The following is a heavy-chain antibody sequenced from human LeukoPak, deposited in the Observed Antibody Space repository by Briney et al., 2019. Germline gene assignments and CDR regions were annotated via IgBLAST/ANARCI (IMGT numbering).Heavy chain of an antibody. CDR3: ARVVKYYYYMDV. CDR1: GFAVSSNH. Sequence: PGGSLRLSCAASGFAVSSNHMSWVRQAPGKGLEWVSIIYSGGGTYYGDSVKGRFSISRDNSKSTLYLQMNSLRAEDTAVYYCARVVKYYYYMDVWGKGTTVTVSS. J-gene: IGHJ6*03. CDR2: IYSGGGT. V-gene: IGHV3-66*01.